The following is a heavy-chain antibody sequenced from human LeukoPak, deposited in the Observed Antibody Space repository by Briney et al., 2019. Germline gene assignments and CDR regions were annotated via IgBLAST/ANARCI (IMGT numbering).Heavy chain of an antibody. J-gene: IGHJ5*02. V-gene: IGHV4-34*01. D-gene: IGHD3-10*01. Sequence: SETLSLTCAVYGGSFSGYYWSWLRQPPGKGLEWIGEINHSGSTNYNPSLKSRVTISVDTSKNQFSLKLSSVTAADTAVYYCAGGSYRSSFDPWGQGTLVTVSS. CDR3: AGGSYRSSFDP. CDR2: INHSGST. CDR1: GGSFSGYY.